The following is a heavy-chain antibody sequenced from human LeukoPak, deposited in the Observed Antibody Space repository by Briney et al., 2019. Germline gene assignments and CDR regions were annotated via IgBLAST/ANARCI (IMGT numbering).Heavy chain of an antibody. V-gene: IGHV4-59*01. CDR3: AGGYYYDSSGVDY. CDR2: IYYSGST. Sequence: SETLSLTCTVSGSSISNYYWSWIRQPPGKGLEWIGYIYYSGSTNYNPSLKSRVTISVDTSKNQFSLKLSSVTAADTAVYYCAGGYYYDSSGVDYWGQGTLVTVSS. J-gene: IGHJ4*02. D-gene: IGHD3-22*01. CDR1: GSSISNYY.